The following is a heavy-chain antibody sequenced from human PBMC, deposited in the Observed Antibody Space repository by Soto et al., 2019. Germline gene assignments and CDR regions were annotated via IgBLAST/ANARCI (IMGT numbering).Heavy chain of an antibody. CDR1: GFTFSSYW. CDR3: AREDSGYETYYYYYYGMEV. CDR2: IKQDGSEK. V-gene: IGHV3-7*01. J-gene: IGHJ6*04. Sequence: GWSLRLSCAASGFTFSSYWMSLVRQAPGKGLEWVANIKQDGSEKYYVDSVKGRFTISRDNAKNSLYLQMNSLRAEDTAVYYCAREDSGYETYYYYYYGMEVWGKGTKVTVSS. D-gene: IGHD5-12*01.